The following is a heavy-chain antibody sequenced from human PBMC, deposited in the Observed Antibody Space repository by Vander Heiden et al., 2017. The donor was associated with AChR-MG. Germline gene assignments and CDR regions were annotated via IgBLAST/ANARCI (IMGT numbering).Heavy chain of an antibody. CDR3: AKGYNWNYRAYFDY. J-gene: IGHJ4*02. Sequence: EVQLVESGGGWVQPGRSLRLPCAASGFTFDDYAMHWVRQAPGKGLEWVSGISWNSGSIGYADSVKGRFTISRDNAKNSLYLQMNSLRAEDTALYYCAKGYNWNYRAYFDYWGQGTLVTVSS. D-gene: IGHD1-7*01. V-gene: IGHV3-9*01. CDR1: GFTFDDYA. CDR2: ISWNSGSI.